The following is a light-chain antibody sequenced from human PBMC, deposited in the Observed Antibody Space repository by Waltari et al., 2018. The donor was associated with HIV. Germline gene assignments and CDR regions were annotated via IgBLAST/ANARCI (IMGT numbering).Light chain of an antibody. J-gene: IGLJ3*02. CDR3: HSYDSGLGAL. V-gene: IGLV1-40*01. Sequence: QSVLTPPPSVSGDPGQQVTIPRTGSTSNIGADYDVHWYQQLPGRAPKVLIYGNNKRPSGIPDRFSGSTSGTSASLAITGLQSDDEADYYCHSYDSGLGALFGGGTKVTVL. CDR2: GNN. CDR1: TSNIGADYD.